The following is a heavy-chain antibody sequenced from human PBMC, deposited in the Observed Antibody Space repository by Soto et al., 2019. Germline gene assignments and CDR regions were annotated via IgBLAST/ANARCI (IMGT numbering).Heavy chain of an antibody. CDR2: FDPEDGET. V-gene: IGHV1-24*01. J-gene: IGHJ5*02. CDR3: ATLPKYCSGGSCYPSPNAFDP. D-gene: IGHD2-15*01. CDR1: GYTLTELS. Sequence: ASVKVSCKVSGYTLTELSMHWVRQAPGKGLEWMGGFDPEDGETIYAQKFQGRVTMTEDTSTDTAYMELSSLRSEDTAAYYCATLPKYCSGGSCYPSPNAFDPCGEGTLVTVSS.